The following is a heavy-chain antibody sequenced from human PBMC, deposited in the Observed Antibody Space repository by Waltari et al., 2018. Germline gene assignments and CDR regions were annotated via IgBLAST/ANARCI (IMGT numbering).Heavy chain of an antibody. CDR2: IIPIFGTA. CDR3: ARDPHPDIYCTNGVCLGY. V-gene: IGHV1-69*01. J-gene: IGHJ4*02. D-gene: IGHD2-8*01. CDR1: GGTFSSYA. Sequence: QVQLVQSGAEVKKPGSSVKVSCKASGGTFSSYAISWVRQAPGQGLEWMGGIIPIFGTANYAQKVQGRVTITADESTSTAYMELSSLRSEDTAVYYCARDPHPDIYCTNGVCLGYWGQGTLVTVSS.